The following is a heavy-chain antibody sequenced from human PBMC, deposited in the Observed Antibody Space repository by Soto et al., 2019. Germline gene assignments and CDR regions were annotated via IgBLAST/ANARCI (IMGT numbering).Heavy chain of an antibody. D-gene: IGHD1-26*01. V-gene: IGHV4-59*08. CDR3: ARHTGGATIVDY. CDR2: IYYSGST. J-gene: IGHJ4*02. CDR1: GGSISSYY. Sequence: QVQLQESGPGLVKPSETLSLTCTVSGGSISSYYWSWIRQPPGKGLEWIGYIYYSGSTNYNTSLKSRVTISVDTSKNQFSLKLSSVTAADTAVYYCARHTGGATIVDYWGQGTLVTVSS.